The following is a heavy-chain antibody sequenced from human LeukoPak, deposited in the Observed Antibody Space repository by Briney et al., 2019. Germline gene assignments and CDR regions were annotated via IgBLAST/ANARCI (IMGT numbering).Heavy chain of an antibody. J-gene: IGHJ4*02. CDR3: ARPSCSGGSCYPYYFDY. CDR2: IWYDDSNK. CDR1: GFTFSSYG. D-gene: IGHD2-15*01. Sequence: GGSLRLSCAASGFTFSSYGMHWVRQAPGKGLEWVVVIWYDDSNKYYADSVKGRFTVSRDNSKNTLYLQMNSLRAEDTAVYYCARPSCSGGSCYPYYFDYWGQGTLVTVSS. V-gene: IGHV3-33*01.